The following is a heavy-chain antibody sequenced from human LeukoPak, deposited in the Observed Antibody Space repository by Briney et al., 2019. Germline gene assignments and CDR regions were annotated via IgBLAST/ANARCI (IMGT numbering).Heavy chain of an antibody. CDR1: GFTFSNYV. J-gene: IGHJ5*02. D-gene: IGHD3-22*01. CDR3: ARDRYYYDSSGYYRFYNWFDP. Sequence: GGSLRLSCAASGFTFSNYVMQWVRQAPGKGLEWVALIAHDGSNKYYADSVKGRFTISRENSKNTLYLQMNSLRAENTAVYYCARDRYYYDSSGYYRFYNWFDPWGQGTLVTVSS. V-gene: IGHV3-30*03. CDR2: IAHDGSNK.